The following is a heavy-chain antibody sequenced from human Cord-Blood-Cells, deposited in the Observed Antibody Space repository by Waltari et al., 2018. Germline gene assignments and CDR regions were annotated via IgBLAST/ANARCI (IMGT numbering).Heavy chain of an antibody. CDR2: LDYSGST. CDR3: ARPQWGYFDWLFAFDI. V-gene: IGHV4-39*01. Sequence: QLQLQESGPGLVKPSETLSLTCTVSGGSISSSRYYLGWIRQPPGKGPEWIGTLDYSGSTYHNPSLKIRVTISVDTFKNQFSLKLISVTAADTAVYYCARPQWGYFDWLFAFDIWGQGTMVTVSS. CDR1: GGSISSSRYY. D-gene: IGHD3-9*01. J-gene: IGHJ3*02.